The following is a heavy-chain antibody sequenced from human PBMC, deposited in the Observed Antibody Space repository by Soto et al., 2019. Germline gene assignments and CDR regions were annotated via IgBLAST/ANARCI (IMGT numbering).Heavy chain of an antibody. Sequence: LSLTCTVSGGSIYRSGYYWGWVRQPPGRGLEWIGNIDYNGVTYSNPSLKSRVTISRDTSKNQFPLKLTSVTAADTALYYCGKVLVGATGHTDSDSWGPGTLVTVSS. J-gene: IGHJ4*02. V-gene: IGHV4-39*01. CDR1: GGSIYRSGYY. CDR3: GKVLVGATGHTDSDS. D-gene: IGHD2-15*01. CDR2: IDYNGVT.